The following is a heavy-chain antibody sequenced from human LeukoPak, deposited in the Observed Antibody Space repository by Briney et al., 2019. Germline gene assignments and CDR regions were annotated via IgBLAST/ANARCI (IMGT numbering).Heavy chain of an antibody. J-gene: IGHJ6*02. V-gene: IGHV5-51*01. CDR2: IYPGDSDT. CDR3: ARRYGSGSYYYYYGMDV. D-gene: IGHD3-10*01. CDR1: GYSFTSYW. Sequence: GESLKISCKGSGYSFTSYWIGWVRQMPGKGLEWMGIIYPGDSDTRYSPSFQGQVTISADKSISTAYLQWSSLKASDTAMYYSARRYGSGSYYYYYGMDVWGQGTTVTVSS.